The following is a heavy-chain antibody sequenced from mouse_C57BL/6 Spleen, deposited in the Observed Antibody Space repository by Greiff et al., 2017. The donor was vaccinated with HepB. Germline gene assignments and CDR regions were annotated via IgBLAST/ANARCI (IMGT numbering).Heavy chain of an antibody. CDR1: GYTFTSYT. J-gene: IGHJ2*01. Sequence: VQLQESGAELARPGASVKMSCKASGYTFTSYTMHWVKQRPGQGLEWIGYINPSSGYTKYNQKFKDKATLTADKSSSTAYMQLSSLTSEDSAVYYCARSGITTVVAYYFDYWSQGTTLTVSS. D-gene: IGHD1-1*01. CDR3: ARSGITTVVAYYFDY. V-gene: IGHV1-4*01. CDR2: INPSSGYT.